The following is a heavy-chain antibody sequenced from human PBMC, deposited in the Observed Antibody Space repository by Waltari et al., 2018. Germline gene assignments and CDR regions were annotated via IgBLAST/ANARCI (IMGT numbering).Heavy chain of an antibody. V-gene: IGHV4-30-4*08. CDR3: ARARYSSSSYYYYYMDV. D-gene: IGHD6-6*01. CDR2: IYYSGST. CDR1: GGSISRGDYY. Sequence: VQPAESRPGGVQPSQTLSLSCTVCGGSISRGDYYWSRLGPPPGKGLEWIGYIYYSGSTYYNPSLKSRVTISVDTSKNQFSLKLSSVTAADTAVYYCARARYSSSSYYYYYMDVWGKGTTVTVSS. J-gene: IGHJ6*03.